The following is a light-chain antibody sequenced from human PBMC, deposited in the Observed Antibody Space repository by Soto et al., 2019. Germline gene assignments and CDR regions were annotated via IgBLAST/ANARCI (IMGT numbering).Light chain of an antibody. J-gene: IGLJ1*01. V-gene: IGLV2-23*02. Sequence: QSVLTQPASVSGSPGQSITISCTGNSSDVGTYNLVSWYQHHPGKAPKVMIYEVSKRPSGVSNRYSGSKSGNTASLTISWLQAEDEADYYCCSYAGSSTYVFGTGTKVTVL. CDR2: EVS. CDR3: CSYAGSSTYV. CDR1: SSDVGTYNL.